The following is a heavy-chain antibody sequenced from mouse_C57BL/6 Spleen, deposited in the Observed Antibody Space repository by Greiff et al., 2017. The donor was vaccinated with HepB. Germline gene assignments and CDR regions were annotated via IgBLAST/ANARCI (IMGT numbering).Heavy chain of an antibody. Sequence: EVQLQQSGPVLVKPGASVKMSCKASGYTFTDYYMNWVKQSHGKSLEWIGVINPYNGGTSYNQKFKGKATLTVDKSSITAYMELNSLTSEDSAVYYCARSPDYYGSSYHWYFDVWGTGTTVTVSS. CDR1: GYTFTDYY. D-gene: IGHD1-1*01. CDR2: INPYNGGT. CDR3: ARSPDYYGSSYHWYFDV. V-gene: IGHV1-19*01. J-gene: IGHJ1*03.